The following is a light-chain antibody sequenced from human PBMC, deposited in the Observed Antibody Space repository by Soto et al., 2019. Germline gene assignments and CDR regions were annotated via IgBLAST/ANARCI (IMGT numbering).Light chain of an antibody. CDR3: QEYYTFSRT. CDR2: DVS. Sequence: DIQMTQSPSTLSASIGDRVTITCRASQSIGSWLAWYQQKPGKAPKLLIYDVSSLESGDPSRFSGSGSGTEFTLTISRLQPDDLATYYCQEYYTFSRTFGQGTKVEIK. CDR1: QSIGSW. V-gene: IGKV1-5*01. J-gene: IGKJ1*01.